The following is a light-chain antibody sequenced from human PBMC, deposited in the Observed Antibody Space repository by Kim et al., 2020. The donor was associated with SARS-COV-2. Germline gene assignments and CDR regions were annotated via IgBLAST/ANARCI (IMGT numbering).Light chain of an antibody. CDR2: WAS. J-gene: IGKJ4*01. V-gene: IGKV4-1*01. Sequence: DIVMNQSPDSLGVSLGERATINCKSSQSVLYSINNLNYLAWYQQKPGQPPQLLIYWASTRQSGVPDRFSGSGSGTDFTLTISSLQAEDVAVYYCQQYYSGYPTFGGGTKVDIK. CDR1: QSVLYSINNLNY. CDR3: QQYYSGYPT.